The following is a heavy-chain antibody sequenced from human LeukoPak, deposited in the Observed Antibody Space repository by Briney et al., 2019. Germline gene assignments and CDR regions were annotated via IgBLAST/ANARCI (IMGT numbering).Heavy chain of an antibody. J-gene: IGHJ4*02. CDR3: ARDRGYSYEFDY. Sequence: GGSLRLSCAASGLTFSSYSMNWVRQAPGKGLEWVSSISSSSSYIYYADSVKGRFTISRDNAKNSLYLQMNSLRAEDTAVYYCARDRGYSYEFDYWGQGTLVTVSS. D-gene: IGHD5-18*01. CDR2: ISSSSSYI. CDR1: GLTFSSYS. V-gene: IGHV3-21*01.